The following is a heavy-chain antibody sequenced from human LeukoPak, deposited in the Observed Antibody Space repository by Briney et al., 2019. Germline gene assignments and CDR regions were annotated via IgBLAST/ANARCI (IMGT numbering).Heavy chain of an antibody. Sequence: PGGSLRLPWEASGFTFSTYAMSWVRQAPGKGLEWVSTISGSGGSANYADSVKGRYTISRDNSKNTLFLQMSSLRAEDTALYYCAKEVRPYYFDYWGQGTLVTVSS. J-gene: IGHJ4*02. V-gene: IGHV3-23*01. D-gene: IGHD3-10*01. CDR1: GFTFSTYA. CDR3: AKEVRPYYFDY. CDR2: ISGSGGSA.